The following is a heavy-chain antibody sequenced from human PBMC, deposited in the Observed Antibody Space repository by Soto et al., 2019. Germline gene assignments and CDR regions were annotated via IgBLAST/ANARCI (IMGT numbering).Heavy chain of an antibody. V-gene: IGHV1-2*02. J-gene: IGHJ6*02. CDR2: INPNSGGT. CDR1: GYTFTGYY. Sequence: QVQLVQSGAEVKKPGASVKVSCKASGYTFTGYYMHWVRQAPGQGLEWMGWINPNSGGTNYAQKFQSRLTMHRDTSISTAYMELSRLRSDDTAVYYCARVPDLRYFDWGNTNYYYYGMDVWGQGTTITVSS. D-gene: IGHD3-9*01. CDR3: ARVPDLRYFDWGNTNYYYYGMDV.